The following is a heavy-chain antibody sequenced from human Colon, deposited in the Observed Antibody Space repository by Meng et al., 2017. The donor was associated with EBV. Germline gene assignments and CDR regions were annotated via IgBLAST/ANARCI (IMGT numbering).Heavy chain of an antibody. CDR3: SGALVGSEDS. V-gene: IGHV3-74*02. J-gene: IGHJ4*02. CDR1: GYTLYHYW. Sequence: EVQRGDSGGLVVSPAGSLRLSFVGSGYTLYHYWMHWVPPGPGMGLGWVSRLNEDGATTTYVDSVGGRFTISRDNAKNTLYLQMNSLRAEDTTVYYCSGALVGSEDSWGQGTLVTVSS. CDR2: LNEDGATT. D-gene: IGHD4/OR15-4a*01.